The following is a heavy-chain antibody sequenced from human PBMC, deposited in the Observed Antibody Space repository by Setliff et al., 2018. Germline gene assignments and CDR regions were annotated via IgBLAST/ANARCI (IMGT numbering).Heavy chain of an antibody. Sequence: GGSLRLSCAASGFNFGGYSMSWVRQAPGKGLEWVSYISSVSTNIQYADSLKGRFTISRDNAKYSVFLQMNSLRAEDTAVYYCARVLKGPYNWFDIWGQGTLVTVSS. V-gene: IGHV3-21*01. J-gene: IGHJ5*02. CDR2: ISSVSTNI. CDR3: ARVLKGPYNWFDI. CDR1: GFNFGGYS.